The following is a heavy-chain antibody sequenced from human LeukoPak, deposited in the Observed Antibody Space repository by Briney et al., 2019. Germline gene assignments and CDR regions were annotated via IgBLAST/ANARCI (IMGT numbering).Heavy chain of an antibody. D-gene: IGHD3-3*01. CDR2: IYTSGST. V-gene: IGHV4-4*09. CDR1: GGSISSYY. Sequence: SETLSLTCTVSGGSISSYYWSWIRQPPGKGLEWIGYIYTSGSTNYNPSLKSRVTISVDTSKNQFSLKLSSVTAADTAVYYCASGQSGYYGNYYYYMDVWGKGTTVTVSS. J-gene: IGHJ6*03. CDR3: ASGQSGYYGNYYYYMDV.